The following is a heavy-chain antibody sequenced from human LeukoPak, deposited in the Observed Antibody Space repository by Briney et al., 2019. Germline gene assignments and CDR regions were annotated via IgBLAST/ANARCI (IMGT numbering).Heavy chain of an antibody. CDR2: INHSGST. V-gene: IGHV4-34*01. J-gene: IGHJ6*02. CDR1: GGSFSGYY. Sequence: SETLSLTCAVYGGSFSGYYWSWIRQPPGKGLEWIGEINHSGSTNYNPSLNSRVTISVDTSKNQFSLKLSSATAADTAVYYCASSPPYYYGMDVWGQGTTVTVSS. CDR3: ASSPPYYYGMDV.